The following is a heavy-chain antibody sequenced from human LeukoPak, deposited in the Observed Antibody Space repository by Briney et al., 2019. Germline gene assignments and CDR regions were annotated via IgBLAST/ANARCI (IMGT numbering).Heavy chain of an antibody. Sequence: GGSLRLSCAASGFTFSSYAMNWVRQAPGKGLEWVSGISRSGGSTYYADSVKGRFTISRDNSKNTLYLQSNSLRAEDTDVYYCAKACGYSYGYYIDVWGKGTTVTVSS. CDR2: ISRSGGST. V-gene: IGHV3-23*01. CDR1: GFTFSSYA. J-gene: IGHJ6*03. CDR3: AKACGYSYGYYIDV. D-gene: IGHD5-18*01.